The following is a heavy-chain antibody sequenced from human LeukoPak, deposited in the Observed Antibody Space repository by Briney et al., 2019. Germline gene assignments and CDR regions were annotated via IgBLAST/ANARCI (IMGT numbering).Heavy chain of an antibody. CDR1: GFTFSDYY. CDR2: ISSSGSTI. D-gene: IGHD3-22*01. J-gene: IGHJ4*02. Sequence: KTGGSLRLSCAASGFTFSDYYMSWIRQAPGKGLEWVSYISSSGSTIYYADSVKGRFTISRDNAKSSLYLQMNSLRAEDTAVYYCARDQDSSGYSEPDIDYWGQGTLVTVSS. V-gene: IGHV3-11*01. CDR3: ARDQDSSGYSEPDIDY.